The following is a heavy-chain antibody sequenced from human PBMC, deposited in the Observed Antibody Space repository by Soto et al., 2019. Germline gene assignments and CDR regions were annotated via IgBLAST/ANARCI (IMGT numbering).Heavy chain of an antibody. Sequence: PSETLSLTCAVYGGSFSGYYWSWIRQPPGKGLEWIGEINHSGSTNYNPSLKSRVTISVDTSKNQFSLKLSSVTAADTAVYYCARGLRRLELLYYYYGMDVWGQGTTVTVSS. CDR1: GGSFSGYY. D-gene: IGHD1-7*01. J-gene: IGHJ6*02. V-gene: IGHV4-34*01. CDR2: INHSGST. CDR3: ARGLRRLELLYYYYGMDV.